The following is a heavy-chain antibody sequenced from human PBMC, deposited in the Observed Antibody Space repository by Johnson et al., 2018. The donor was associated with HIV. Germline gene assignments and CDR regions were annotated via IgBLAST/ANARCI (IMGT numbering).Heavy chain of an antibody. J-gene: IGHJ3*02. CDR2: IKQDGSEK. Sequence: VLLVESGGGLVQPGGSLRLSCAASGFTFSSYWMSWVRQAPGKGLEWVANIKQDGSEKYYVDSVKGRFTISRDNAEHSLYLQMNSLRVEDTAVYYCARGGRSFDIWGQGTVVTVSS. CDR1: GFTFSSYW. V-gene: IGHV3-7*01. CDR3: ARGGRSFDI.